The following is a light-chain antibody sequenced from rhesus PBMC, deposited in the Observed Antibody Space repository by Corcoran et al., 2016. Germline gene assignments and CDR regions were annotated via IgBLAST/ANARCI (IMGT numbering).Light chain of an antibody. CDR1: QSIRSW. CDR3: QQYNSSPRT. V-gene: IGKV1-22*01. J-gene: IGKJ1*01. CDR2: KAS. Sequence: DIQMTQSPSSLSASVGDTVTITCRASQSIRSWLAWYQQKPGKAPKLLIYKASSLPSGVPSRFSGSGYGTDFTLPISSLQSEDFATYYCQQYNSSPRTFGQGTKVEIK.